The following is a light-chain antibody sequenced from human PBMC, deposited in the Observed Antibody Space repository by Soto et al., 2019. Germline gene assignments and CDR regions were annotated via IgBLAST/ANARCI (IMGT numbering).Light chain of an antibody. CDR1: QSTGTY. J-gene: IGKJ3*01. CDR2: AAS. V-gene: IGKV1-39*01. Sequence: DIQMTQSPSSLSASVGDRVTITCRTSQSTGTYLNWYQQKPGKAPELLIYAASSLQSGVPSRFSGGGSGTDFTLTISSLQPEDFATYYCQQSYSTPFTFGPGTKVDIK. CDR3: QQSYSTPFT.